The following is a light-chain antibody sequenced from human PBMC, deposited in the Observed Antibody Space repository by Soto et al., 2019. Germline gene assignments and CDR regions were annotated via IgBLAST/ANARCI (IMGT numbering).Light chain of an antibody. Sequence: DIQMTQSPSSLSASVGDRVTITCQASQDISNYLNWYQQKPGKAPKLLIYDASNLETGVPSRFSGSGSGTDFTFTISSLQPEDIAKYYCQQYDNLPPLFTFGPGTKVDIK. CDR2: DAS. CDR1: QDISNY. V-gene: IGKV1-33*01. CDR3: QQYDNLPPLFT. J-gene: IGKJ3*01.